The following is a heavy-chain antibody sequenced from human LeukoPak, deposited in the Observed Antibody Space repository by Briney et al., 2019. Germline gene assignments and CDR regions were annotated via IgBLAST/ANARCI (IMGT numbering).Heavy chain of an antibody. V-gene: IGHV3-21*01. D-gene: IGHD1-26*01. J-gene: IGHJ6*03. Sequence: GGSLRLSCTASGFKFDDYGMTWVRQAPGKGLEWVSFIFRSGSSIYYADSVKGRFTISRDNAKNSLYLQMNSLRAEDTAVYYCARAVGATRVIDYYYYYMDVWGKGTTVTVSS. CDR1: GFKFDDYG. CDR2: IFRSGSSI. CDR3: ARAVGATRVIDYYYYYMDV.